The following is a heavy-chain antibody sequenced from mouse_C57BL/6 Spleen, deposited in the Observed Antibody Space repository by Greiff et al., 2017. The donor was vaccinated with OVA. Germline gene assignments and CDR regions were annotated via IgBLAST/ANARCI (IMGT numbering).Heavy chain of an antibody. CDR1: GYAFTNYL. J-gene: IGHJ2*01. D-gene: IGHD2-4*01. CDR3: ARGGYDYDNYCDY. V-gene: IGHV1-54*01. Sequence: VQLQQSGAELVRPGTSVKVSCKASGYAFTNYLIEWVKQRPGQGLEWIGVINPGSGGTNYNEKFKGKATLTADKYSSTAYMQLSSLTSEDSAVYFCARGGYDYDNYCDYWGQGTTLTVSS. CDR2: INPGSGGT.